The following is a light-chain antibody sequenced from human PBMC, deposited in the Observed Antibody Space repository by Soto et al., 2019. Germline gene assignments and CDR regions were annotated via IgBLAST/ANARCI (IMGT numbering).Light chain of an antibody. J-gene: IGKJ2*01. CDR2: GAS. CDR3: HQYNNWHT. Sequence: EIVMTQSPATLSVSPGERATLSCRASQSVSSNLAWYQQKPGQAPRLLIYGASTRATGVPARFSGTGSGTEFTLTISSLQSEVFAVYYCHQYNNWHTFGQGTKLEMK. CDR1: QSVSSN. V-gene: IGKV3-15*01.